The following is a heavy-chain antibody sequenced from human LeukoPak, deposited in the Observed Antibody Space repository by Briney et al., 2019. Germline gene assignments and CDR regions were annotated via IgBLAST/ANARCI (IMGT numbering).Heavy chain of an antibody. CDR1: GGPISSYY. D-gene: IGHD3-9*01. Sequence: PSETLTLTCTVSGGPISSYYWSWIRQPAGKGLEWIGRTYTSGSTNYNPSLKSRVTMSVDTSKNQFSLKLSSVTAADTAVYYCARDSAYYDILTGYPGEYYFDYWGQGTLVTVSS. CDR3: ARDSAYYDILTGYPGEYYFDY. J-gene: IGHJ4*02. CDR2: TYTSGST. V-gene: IGHV4-4*07.